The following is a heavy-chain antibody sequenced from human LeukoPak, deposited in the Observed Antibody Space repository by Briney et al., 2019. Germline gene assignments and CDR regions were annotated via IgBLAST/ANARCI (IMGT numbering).Heavy chain of an antibody. J-gene: IGHJ5*02. V-gene: IGHV3-30*03. Sequence: TGQSLRLSCAASGFSVSTYGMDWVRMRPCKGLEWVAVISNDGSNKLYGDSVKGRFTISRDNSKNTLYLQMNSLRAEDTAVYYCARSDVDMAAWGQGTLVTVSS. CDR3: ARSDVDMAA. D-gene: IGHD5-12*01. CDR2: ISNDGSNK. CDR1: GFSVSTYG.